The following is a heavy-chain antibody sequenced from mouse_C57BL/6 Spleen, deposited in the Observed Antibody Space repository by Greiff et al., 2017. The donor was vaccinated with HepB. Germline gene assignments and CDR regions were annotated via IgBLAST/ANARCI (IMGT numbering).Heavy chain of an antibody. CDR1: GFNIKDDY. CDR2: IDSENGDT. Sequence: EVQLQQSGAELVRPGASVKLSCTASGFNIKDDYMHWVKQRPEQGLEWIGWIDSENGDTEYASKFQGKATITADTSSNTAYLQLSSLTSEDTAVYYCTTSVYYYGKGFAYWGQGTLVTVSA. CDR3: TTSVYYYGKGFAY. D-gene: IGHD1-1*01. V-gene: IGHV14-4*01. J-gene: IGHJ3*01.